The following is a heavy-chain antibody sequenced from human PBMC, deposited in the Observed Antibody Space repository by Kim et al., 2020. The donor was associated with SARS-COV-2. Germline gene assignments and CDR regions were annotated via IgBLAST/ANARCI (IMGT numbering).Heavy chain of an antibody. CDR2: ISYDGSNK. CDR3: ASDKSYCGGDCYRAGGFYYYGMDV. J-gene: IGHJ6*02. Sequence: GGSLRLSCAASGFTFSSYAMHWVRQAPGKGLEWVAVISYDGSNKYYADSVKGRFTISRDNSKNTLYLQMNSLRAEDTAVYYCASDKSYCGGDCYRAGGFYYYGMDVWGQGTTVTVSS. CDR1: GFTFSSYA. V-gene: IGHV3-30*04. D-gene: IGHD2-21*02.